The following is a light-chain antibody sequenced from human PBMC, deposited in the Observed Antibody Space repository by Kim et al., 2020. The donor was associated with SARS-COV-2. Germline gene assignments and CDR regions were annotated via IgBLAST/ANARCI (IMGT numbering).Light chain of an antibody. Sequence: ASVGASNTTSCRTSQDMRNDSSWYQHHPWTAPMRLIDGSSSFQSKVPSRFSSSGSGTESTLTSSSLLAEDFATYFCLQHNTNPITFGQGTRVEIK. V-gene: IGKV1-17*01. CDR2: GSS. J-gene: IGKJ5*01. CDR1: QDMRND. CDR3: LQHNTNPIT.